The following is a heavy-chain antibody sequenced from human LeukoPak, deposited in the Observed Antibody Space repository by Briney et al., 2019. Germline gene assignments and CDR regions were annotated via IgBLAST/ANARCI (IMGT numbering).Heavy chain of an antibody. CDR2: ISYDGSNK. J-gene: IGHJ6*02. V-gene: IGHV3-30*18. CDR3: AKEDTAISSYGLDV. CDR1: GFTFSNYG. D-gene: IGHD5-18*01. Sequence: GGSLRLSCAASGFTFSNYGMHWVRQAPGKGLEWVAVISYDGSNKYFADSVKGRFTISRDNSKNTLYLQMNSLRAEDTALHYCAKEDTAISSYGLDVWGQGTTVTVSS.